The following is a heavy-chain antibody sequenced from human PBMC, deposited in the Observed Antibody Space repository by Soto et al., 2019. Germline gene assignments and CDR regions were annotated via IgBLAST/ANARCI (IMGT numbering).Heavy chain of an antibody. CDR3: AREGWLQLERYFDY. Sequence: QVQLVESGGGVVQPGRSLRLSCAASGFTFSSYAMDWVRQAPGKGLEWVAGISHDGSNTYSADSVTGRFTISKDNSKNTLYLQMNSLRDEDTAVFYCAREGWLQLERYFDYWGQGTLVTVSS. J-gene: IGHJ4*02. D-gene: IGHD5-12*01. CDR2: ISHDGSNT. V-gene: IGHV3-30-3*01. CDR1: GFTFSSYA.